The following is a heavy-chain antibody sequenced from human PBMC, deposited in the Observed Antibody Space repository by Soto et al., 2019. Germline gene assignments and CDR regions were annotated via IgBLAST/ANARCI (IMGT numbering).Heavy chain of an antibody. J-gene: IGHJ6*02. CDR1: GGSISSSTYY. CDR3: ARQVLTIVRGVIPKCMDV. V-gene: IGHV4-39*01. Sequence: QLQLQESGPGLVKPSETLSLTCTVSGGSISSSTYYWGWIRQPPGKGLEWIASIYYSGSTYYNPSLKSRVTISVDTSKNQFSLKLSSVTAADTAIYYCARQVLTIVRGVIPKCMDVWGQGTTVTVSS. D-gene: IGHD3-10*01. CDR2: IYYSGST.